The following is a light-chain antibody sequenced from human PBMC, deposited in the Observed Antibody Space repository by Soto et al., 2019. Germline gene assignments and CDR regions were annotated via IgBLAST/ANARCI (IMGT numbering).Light chain of an antibody. V-gene: IGKV1-5*03. CDR1: QSISYW. CDR3: QLYSKYPLT. CDR2: KAS. Sequence: DIQMTQSPSTLSASVGDRVTITCRASQSISYWLAWYQQKPGKAPNLLIYKASSLESGVPPRLSGSGSGTESALTINSLQPDDFATYYCQLYSKYPLTFGGGTKVEI. J-gene: IGKJ4*01.